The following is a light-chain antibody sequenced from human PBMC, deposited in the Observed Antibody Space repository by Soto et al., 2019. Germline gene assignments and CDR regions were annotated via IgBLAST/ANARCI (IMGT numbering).Light chain of an antibody. CDR1: QTVSSNY. CDR2: DAS. CDR3: QQYGSSPPWT. V-gene: IGKV3-20*01. J-gene: IGKJ1*01. Sequence: EIVLTQSPGTLSLSPGERATLSCRASQTVSSNYLAWYQHKPGQAPRLLIYDASSRATRTPDRFSGSGSGTDFTLTISRLEPEDSAVYYCQQYGSSPPWTFGQGTKVEIK.